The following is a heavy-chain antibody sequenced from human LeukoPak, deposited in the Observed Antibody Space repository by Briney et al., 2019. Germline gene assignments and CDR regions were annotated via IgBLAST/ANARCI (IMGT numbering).Heavy chain of an antibody. CDR1: GFTFSSYS. D-gene: IGHD3-10*01. CDR3: ARTFGEDY. V-gene: IGHV3-53*01. CDR2: IYSGGST. J-gene: IGHJ4*02. Sequence: GGSLRLSCAASGFTFSSYSMNWVRQAPGKGLEWVSVIYSGGSTYYADSVKGRFTISRDNSKNTLYLQMNSLRAEDTAVYYCARTFGEDYWGQGTLVTVSS.